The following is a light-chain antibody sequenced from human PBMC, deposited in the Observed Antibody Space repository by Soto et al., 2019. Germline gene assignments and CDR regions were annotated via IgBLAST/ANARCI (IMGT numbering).Light chain of an antibody. CDR1: SSNIGAGYD. CDR2: GNS. J-gene: IGLJ2*01. CDR3: QSYDSSLSAL. Sequence: QSVLTQPPSVSGAPGQRVTISCTGSSSNIGAGYDVHWYQQLPGTAPKLLIYGNSNRPSGVPDRFSGSKSGTSASLAITGLQAEDEADYDCQSYDSSLSALFGGGTKPTVL. V-gene: IGLV1-40*01.